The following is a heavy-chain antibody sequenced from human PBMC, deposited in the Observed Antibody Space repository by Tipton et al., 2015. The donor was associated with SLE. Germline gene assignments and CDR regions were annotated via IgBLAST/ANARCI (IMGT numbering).Heavy chain of an antibody. CDR3: ARHSGTIFGVVMGHFDY. V-gene: IGHV5-10-1*01. CDR2: IDPSDSYT. D-gene: IGHD3-3*01. J-gene: IGHJ4*02. CDR1: GYSFTSYW. Sequence: QLVQSGAEVKKPGESLRISCKGSGYSFTSYWISWVRQMPGKGLEWMGRIDPSDSYTNYSPSFQGHVTISADKSISTAYLQWSSLKASDTAMYYCARHSGTIFGVVMGHFDYWGQGTLVTVSS.